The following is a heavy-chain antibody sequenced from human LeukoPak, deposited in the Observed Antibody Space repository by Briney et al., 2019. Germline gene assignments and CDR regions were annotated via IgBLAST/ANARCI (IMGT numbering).Heavy chain of an antibody. CDR2: ITRSSSFV. CDR1: GFTFSSYS. D-gene: IGHD2-2*01. Sequence: GGSLSLSCAASGFTFSSYSMNWVRQAPGKGLEWVSSITRSSSFVYYADSVKGRFTISRDNAKNSLYLQMSSLRAEDTAVYYCASEIPNLRYCSSTSCDYWGQGTLVTVSS. CDR3: ASEIPNLRYCSSTSCDY. J-gene: IGHJ4*02. V-gene: IGHV3-21*01.